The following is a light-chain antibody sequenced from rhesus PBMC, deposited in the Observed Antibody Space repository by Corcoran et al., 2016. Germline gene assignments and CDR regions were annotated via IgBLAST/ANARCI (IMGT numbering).Light chain of an antibody. CDR1: QGISSY. V-gene: IGKV1-25*01. CDR2: KAS. Sequence: DIQMTQSPSSLSASVGDTVTITCRASQGISSYLAWYQQKQGKAPKLLIYKASTLKSGVPSRFSGGGSGTDFTRTISSLQPEDFATYYCQKYRSAPRVTFGPGTKLNIK. J-gene: IGKJ3*01. CDR3: QKYRSAPRVT.